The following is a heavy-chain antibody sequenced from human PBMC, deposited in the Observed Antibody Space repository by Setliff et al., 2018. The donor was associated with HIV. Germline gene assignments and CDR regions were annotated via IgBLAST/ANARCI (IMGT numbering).Heavy chain of an antibody. CDR3: ARDNRTGYSGGWPLDY. Sequence: GSVKVSCKASGYQFTAYYMHWVRQAPGQGLEWLGWINPNTGDTQYAQKFQGRVTVTRDSPIRTAYLEVNRLRSDDTAIYYCARDNRTGYSGGWPLDYWGQGTLVTVSS. CDR2: INPNTGDT. V-gene: IGHV1-2*02. CDR1: GYQFTAYY. D-gene: IGHD2-15*01. J-gene: IGHJ4*02.